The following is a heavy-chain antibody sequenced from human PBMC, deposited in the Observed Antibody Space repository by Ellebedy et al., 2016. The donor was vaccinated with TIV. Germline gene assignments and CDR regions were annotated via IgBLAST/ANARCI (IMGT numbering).Heavy chain of an antibody. CDR1: GYTFTDSD. J-gene: IGHJ4*02. Sequence: AASVKVSCKASGYTFTDSDINWVRQATGQGLEWMGWMNPKSGNTGYAQKFQGRVTFTRSTSIDTAYMEVSSLRSEDTAVYYCARDFGYKNGFPYLDYWGQGTLVTVSS. D-gene: IGHD5-18*01. CDR3: ARDFGYKNGFPYLDY. V-gene: IGHV1-8*03. CDR2: MNPKSGNT.